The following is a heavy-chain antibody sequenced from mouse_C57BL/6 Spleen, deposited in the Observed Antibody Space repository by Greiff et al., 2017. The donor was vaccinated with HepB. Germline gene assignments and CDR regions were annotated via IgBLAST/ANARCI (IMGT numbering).Heavy chain of an antibody. CDR3: ARKEGNYWYFDV. CDR2: INPSSGYT. Sequence: QVHVKQSGAELARPGASVKMSCKASGYTFTSYTMHWVKQRPGQGLEWIGYINPSSGYTKYNQKFKDKATLTADKSSSTAYMQLSSLTSEDSAVYYCARKEGNYWYFDVWGTGTTVTVSS. V-gene: IGHV1-4*01. CDR1: GYTFTSYT. D-gene: IGHD2-1*01. J-gene: IGHJ1*03.